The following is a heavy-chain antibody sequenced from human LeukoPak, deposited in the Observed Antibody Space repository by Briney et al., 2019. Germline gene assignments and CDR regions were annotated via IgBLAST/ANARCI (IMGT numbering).Heavy chain of an antibody. D-gene: IGHD3-22*01. CDR2: ISYDGSNK. Sequence: GGSLRLSCAASGFTFSSYAMHWVRQAPGKGLEWVAVISYDGSNKYYADSVKGRFTISRDNSKNTLYLQMNSLRAEDTAVYYCTRGQMLRVGLIVVMSGYMDVWGKGTTVTVSS. J-gene: IGHJ6*03. CDR1: GFTFSSYA. V-gene: IGHV3-30-3*01. CDR3: TRGQMLRVGLIVVMSGYMDV.